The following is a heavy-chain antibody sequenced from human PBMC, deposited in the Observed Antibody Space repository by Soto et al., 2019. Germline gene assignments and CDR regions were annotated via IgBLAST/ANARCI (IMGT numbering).Heavy chain of an antibody. V-gene: IGHV4-38-2*01. CDR1: GYSIGSGYY. CDR3: ARTFDYYGTDV. CDR2: IYHAGSV. Sequence: SETLSLTCAVSGYSIGSGYYWAWIRQSPGKGLEWIGSIYHAGSVYYNPSLNGRVALSMDTSKNHFSLKLTSVTAADTAVYYCARTFDYYGTDVWGQGTTVTVSS. J-gene: IGHJ6*02.